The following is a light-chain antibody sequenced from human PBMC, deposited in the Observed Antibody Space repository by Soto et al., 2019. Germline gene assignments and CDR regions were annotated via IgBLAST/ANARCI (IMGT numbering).Light chain of an antibody. CDR2: GNS. V-gene: IGLV1-40*01. Sequence: QAVVTQPPSVSGAPGLRVTISCTGSSSNIGAGYDVHWYQQLPGTAPKLLIYGNSNRPSGVPDRFSGSKSGTSASLAITGLQAEDEADYYCQSYDSSLSGSAVVFGGGTKLTVL. CDR3: QSYDSSLSGSAVV. J-gene: IGLJ2*01. CDR1: SSNIGAGYD.